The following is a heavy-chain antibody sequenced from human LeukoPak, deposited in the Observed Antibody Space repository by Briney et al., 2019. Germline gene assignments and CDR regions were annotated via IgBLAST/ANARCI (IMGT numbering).Heavy chain of an antibody. CDR3: ATKAGSGGGYFDY. CDR2: IFPSHNT. D-gene: IGHD3-10*01. CDR1: GLTVSTDY. J-gene: IGHJ4*02. Sequence: GGSLRLSCAASGLTVSTDYMSWVRQAPGKGLEWVSVIFPSHNTYYADSVKGRFTTSRDNSKNAVYLQMNSLRPEDTAVYYCATKAGSGGGYFDYWGQGTLVTVSS. V-gene: IGHV3-53*05.